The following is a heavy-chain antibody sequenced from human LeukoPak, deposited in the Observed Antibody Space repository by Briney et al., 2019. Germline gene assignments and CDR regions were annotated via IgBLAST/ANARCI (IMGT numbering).Heavy chain of an antibody. V-gene: IGHV4-59*01. D-gene: IGHD6-6*01. CDR3: ASSRARPRNWFDP. CDR2: IYYSGST. J-gene: IGHJ5*02. CDR1: GGSISSYY. Sequence: PSETLSLTCTVSGGSISSYYWSWIRQPPGKGLEWIGYIYYSGSTNYNPSLKSRVTISVDTSKNQFSLKLSSVTAADTAVYYCASSRARPRNWFDPWGQGTLVTVSS.